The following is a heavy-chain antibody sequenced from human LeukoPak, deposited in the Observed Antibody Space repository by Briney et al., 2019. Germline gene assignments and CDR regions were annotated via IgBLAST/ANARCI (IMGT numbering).Heavy chain of an antibody. CDR1: GFTFSSYS. CDR3: ARQSGDGYNHFDY. CDR2: ISNRSGYK. D-gene: IGHD5-24*01. V-gene: IGHV3-21*01. J-gene: IGHJ4*02. Sequence: GGSLRLSCAASGFTFSSYSMNWVRQAPGKGLEWVSSISNRSGYKYYAESLKGRFTISRDNAKNSLYLQVNSLRAEDTAVYYCARQSGDGYNHFDYWGQGTLVTVPS.